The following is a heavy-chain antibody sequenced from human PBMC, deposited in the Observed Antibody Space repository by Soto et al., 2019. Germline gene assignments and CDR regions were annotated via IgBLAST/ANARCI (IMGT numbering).Heavy chain of an antibody. Sequence: QVQLVESGGGVVQPGRSLRLSCAASGFTFSSYAMPWVRQAPGKGLEWVAVISYDGSNKYYADSVKGRFTISRDNSKNTLYLQMNSLRAEDTAVYYCARDPMGRYYGSGSYYFDYWGQGTLVTVSS. CDR3: ARDPMGRYYGSGSYYFDY. D-gene: IGHD3-10*01. J-gene: IGHJ4*02. CDR1: GFTFSSYA. V-gene: IGHV3-30-3*01. CDR2: ISYDGSNK.